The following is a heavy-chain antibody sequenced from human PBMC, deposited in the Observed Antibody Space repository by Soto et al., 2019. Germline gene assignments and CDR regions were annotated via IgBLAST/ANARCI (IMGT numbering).Heavy chain of an antibody. V-gene: IGHV1-69*13. J-gene: IGHJ3*02. Sequence: SVKVSCKASGGTCSSYAISCVLQSPGQWLEWMGGIIPIFGTANYAQKFQGRVTITADESTSTAYMELSSLRSEDTAVYYCARGYSSGYDAFDIWGQGTMVTVSS. D-gene: IGHD6-19*01. CDR2: IIPIFGTA. CDR1: GGTCSSYA. CDR3: ARGYSSGYDAFDI.